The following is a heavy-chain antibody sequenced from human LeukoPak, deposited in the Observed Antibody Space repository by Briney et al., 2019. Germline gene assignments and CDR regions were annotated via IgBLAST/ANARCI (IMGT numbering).Heavy chain of an antibody. V-gene: IGHV4-59*12. CDR2: IYYSGST. Sequence: SETLSLTCTVSGGSISSYYWSWIRQPPGKGLEWIGNIYYSGSTNYNPSLKSRVTISVDTSKNQFSLKLSSVTAADTAVYYCARDQNARWYFDIWGRGTLVTVSS. CDR1: GGSISSYY. CDR3: ARDQNARWYFDI. J-gene: IGHJ2*01.